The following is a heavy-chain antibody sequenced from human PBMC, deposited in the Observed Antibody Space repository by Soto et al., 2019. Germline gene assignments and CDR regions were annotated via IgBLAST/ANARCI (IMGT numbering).Heavy chain of an antibody. CDR2: IWYDGSNK. V-gene: IGHV3-33*01. J-gene: IGHJ4*02. CDR1: GFTFSSYG. Sequence: VQLVETGGGLIQPGGSLRLSCAASGFTFSSYGMHWVRQAPGKGLEWVAVIWYDGSNKYYADSVKGRFTISRDNSKNKLYLQMNSLRAEDTAVYYCARDSGWLLGRSFDSWGQGTLVTVSS. D-gene: IGHD5-12*01. CDR3: ARDSGWLLGRSFDS.